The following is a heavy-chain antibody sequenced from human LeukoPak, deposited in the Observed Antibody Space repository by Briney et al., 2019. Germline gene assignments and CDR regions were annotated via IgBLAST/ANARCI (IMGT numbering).Heavy chain of an antibody. CDR2: INPNSGAT. J-gene: IGHJ4*02. Sequence: ASMKVSCKTSGYTFTDYFLHWVRRAPGQEFELMGWINPNSGATHYIQSFQGRVTMTRDTSLSIAYLQLNSLTSDDTAMYYCARAQYLTAPAGNFANSWGQGTLVTVSS. CDR3: ARAQYLTAPAGNFANS. V-gene: IGHV1-2*02. CDR1: GYTFTDYF. D-gene: IGHD6-13*01.